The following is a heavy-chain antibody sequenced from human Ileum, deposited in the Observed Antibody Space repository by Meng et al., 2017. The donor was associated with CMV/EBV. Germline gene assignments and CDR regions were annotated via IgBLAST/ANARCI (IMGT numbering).Heavy chain of an antibody. V-gene: IGHV4-38-2*02. CDR1: GYSISSGYY. J-gene: IGHJ5*02. CDR2: IYHSGST. CDR3: ARDSNSFVVVPAAQDWMGNGWYENWFDP. Sequence: GSLRLSCTASGYSISSGYYWGWIRQPPGKGLEWIGSIYHSGSTYYNPSLKSRVTISVDTSKNQFSLKLSSVTAADTAVYYWARDSNSFVVVPAAQDWMGNGWYENWFDPWGQGTLVTVSS. D-gene: IGHD2-2*01.